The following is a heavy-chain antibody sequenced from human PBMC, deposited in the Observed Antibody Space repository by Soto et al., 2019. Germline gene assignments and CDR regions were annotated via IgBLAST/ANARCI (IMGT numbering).Heavy chain of an antibody. CDR3: AREVLIAEVGGLGWFDP. J-gene: IGHJ5*02. Sequence: PSETLSLTCSVSGASISSFFWSWIRQSPGKGLERIGYRYYSGITKYSPSLKSRVTISIDTSRNQFSLQLKSVTAADTAVYYCAREVLIAEVGGLGWFDPWGQGTLVTVSS. CDR1: GASISSFF. CDR2: RYYSGIT. D-gene: IGHD3-16*01. V-gene: IGHV4-59*01.